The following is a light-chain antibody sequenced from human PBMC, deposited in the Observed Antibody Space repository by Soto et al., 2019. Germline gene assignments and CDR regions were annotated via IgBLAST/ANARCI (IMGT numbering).Light chain of an antibody. V-gene: IGKV3D-20*02. CDR3: QQRSNWLT. J-gene: IGKJ4*01. Sequence: EIVLTQSPGTVSLSPWERATLSCRASHRGSGTSLAWYQQKPGQAPSLLIYGASSRATGIPDRFSGSGSGTDFTLGISRLEPEDFAVYYCQQRSNWLTFGGGTKVDIK. CDR1: HRGSGTS. CDR2: GAS.